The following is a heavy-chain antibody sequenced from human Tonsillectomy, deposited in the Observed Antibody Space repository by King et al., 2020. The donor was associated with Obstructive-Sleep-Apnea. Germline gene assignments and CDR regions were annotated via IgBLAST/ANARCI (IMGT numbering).Heavy chain of an antibody. CDR2: IYSGGST. V-gene: IGHV3-53*04. CDR3: ARDYYDSSGYYPHWYFDL. D-gene: IGHD3-22*01. J-gene: IGHJ2*01. Sequence: VQLVESGGGLVQPGGSLRLSCAASGFTVSSNYMSWVRQAPGKGLEWVSVIYSGGSTYYADSVKGRFTISRHNSKNPLYLQMNSLRAEDTAVYYCARDYYDSSGYYPHWYFDLWGRGTLVTVSS. CDR1: GFTVSSNY.